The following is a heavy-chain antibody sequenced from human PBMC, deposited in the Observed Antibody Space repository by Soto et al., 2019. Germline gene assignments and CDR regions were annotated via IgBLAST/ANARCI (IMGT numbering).Heavy chain of an antibody. Sequence: GESLKISCKGSGYSFTSYWIGWVRQMPGKVLEWMGIIYPGDSDTRYSPSFQGQVTISADKSISTAYLQWSSLKASDTAMYYCARHTAQVDYYYYGMDVWGQGXTVTGSS. CDR1: GYSFTSYW. V-gene: IGHV5-51*01. J-gene: IGHJ6*02. CDR3: ARHTAQVDYYYYGMDV. D-gene: IGHD2-2*01. CDR2: IYPGDSDT.